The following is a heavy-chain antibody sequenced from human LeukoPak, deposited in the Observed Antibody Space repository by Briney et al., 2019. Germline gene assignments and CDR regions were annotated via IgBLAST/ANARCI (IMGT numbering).Heavy chain of an antibody. Sequence: GGSLRLSCAASGFTFSSYAMSWVRQAPGKGLEWVSAISGSDGSTYYADSVKGRFTISRDNSKNTLYLQMNSLRAEDTAVYYCAKRVAATPSSLFDYWGQGTLVTVSS. CDR1: GFTFSSYA. V-gene: IGHV3-23*01. CDR2: ISGSDGST. J-gene: IGHJ4*02. D-gene: IGHD2-15*01. CDR3: AKRVAATPSSLFDY.